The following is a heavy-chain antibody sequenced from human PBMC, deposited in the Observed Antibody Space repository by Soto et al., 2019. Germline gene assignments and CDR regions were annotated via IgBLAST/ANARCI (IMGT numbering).Heavy chain of an antibody. CDR2: IRGSGGST. Sequence: EVQLLESGGGLVQPGGSLRLSCAASGFTFSSYAMSWVRQAPGKGLEWVSAIRGSGGSTYYADSVKGRFTISRDISKNFLDLQMNSLCAEDTAVYYCAKDFFQVPAAQGALDYWGQGALVTVSS. CDR1: GFTFSSYA. J-gene: IGHJ4*02. D-gene: IGHD2-2*01. CDR3: AKDFFQVPAAQGALDY. V-gene: IGHV3-23*01.